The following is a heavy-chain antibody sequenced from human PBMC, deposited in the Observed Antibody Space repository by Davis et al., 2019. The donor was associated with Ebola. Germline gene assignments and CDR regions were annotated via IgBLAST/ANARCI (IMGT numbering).Heavy chain of an antibody. CDR3: AREGWKYYYDSSGYHTYYGMDV. Sequence: GESLKISCAASGFTFSSYSMNWVRQAPGKGLEWVSYISSSRSTIYYADSVKGRFTISRDNAKNSLYLQMNSLRDEDTAVYYCAREGWKYYYDSSGYHTYYGMDVWGKGTTVTVSS. CDR1: GFTFSSYS. V-gene: IGHV3-48*02. CDR2: ISSSRSTI. D-gene: IGHD3-22*01. J-gene: IGHJ6*04.